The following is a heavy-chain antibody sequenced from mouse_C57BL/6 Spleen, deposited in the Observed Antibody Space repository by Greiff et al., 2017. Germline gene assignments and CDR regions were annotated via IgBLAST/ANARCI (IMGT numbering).Heavy chain of an antibody. CDR1: GYTFTSYT. J-gene: IGHJ2*01. CDR2: INPSSGYT. V-gene: IGHV1-4*01. Sequence: QVQLKQSGAELARPGASVKMSCKASGYTFTSYTMHWVKQRPGQGLEWIGYINPSSGYTKYNQKFKDKATLTADKSSSTAYMQLSSLTSEDSAVYYGARSLTGTGDYWGQGTTLTVSS. CDR3: ARSLTGTGDY. D-gene: IGHD4-1*01.